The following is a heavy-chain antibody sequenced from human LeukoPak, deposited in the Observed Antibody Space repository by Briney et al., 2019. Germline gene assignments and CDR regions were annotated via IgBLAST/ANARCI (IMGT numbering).Heavy chain of an antibody. J-gene: IGHJ6*03. CDR2: MNPNSGNT. CDR1: GYTFTSYD. CDR3: AIRYGSGEKYYYYYMDV. Sequence: GASVKVSCKASGYTFTSYDINWVRQAIGQGLEWMGWMNPNSGNTGYAQKFQGRVTMTRNTSISTAYMELSSLRSEDTAVYYCAIRYGSGEKYYYYYMDVWGKGTTVTVSS. V-gene: IGHV1-8*01. D-gene: IGHD3-10*01.